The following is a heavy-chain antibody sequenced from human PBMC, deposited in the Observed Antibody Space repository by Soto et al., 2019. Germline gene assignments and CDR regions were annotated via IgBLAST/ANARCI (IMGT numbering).Heavy chain of an antibody. CDR2: IYSGGST. Sequence: GGSLRLSCAASGFTVSSNYMSWVRQAPGKGLEWVSVIYSGGSTYYADSVKGRFTISRHNSKNTLYLQMNSLRAEDTAVYYCARVGGGYGMAHAFDIWGQGTMVTVSS. J-gene: IGHJ3*02. CDR3: ARVGGGYGMAHAFDI. V-gene: IGHV3-53*04. CDR1: GFTVSSNY. D-gene: IGHD6-19*01.